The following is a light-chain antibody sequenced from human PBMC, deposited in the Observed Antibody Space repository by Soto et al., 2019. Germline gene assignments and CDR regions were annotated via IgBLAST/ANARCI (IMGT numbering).Light chain of an antibody. CDR2: KVS. Sequence: DIQMTQSPSTLSASVGDRVTITCRSNESISNWLAWYQQKPGKAPKLLIYKVSNLESGVPSRFSGSGSGTELTLTISSLQPDDFATYYCQQFTSYSRTFCQGTKVEMK. V-gene: IGKV1-5*03. CDR3: QQFTSYSRT. J-gene: IGKJ1*01. CDR1: ESISNW.